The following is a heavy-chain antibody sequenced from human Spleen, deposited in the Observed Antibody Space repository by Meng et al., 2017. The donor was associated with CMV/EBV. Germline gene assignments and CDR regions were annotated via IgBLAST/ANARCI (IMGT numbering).Heavy chain of an antibody. J-gene: IGHJ4*02. CDR2: ISAYNGNT. V-gene: IGHV1-18*01. CDR3: ASFAGTNDY. CDR1: GYPFARYG. Sequence: QVRLVTDVAGVKEAGGSGKVSCNASGYPFARYGIRWVRKAPGQGLEWMGWISAYNGNTNYAKKLQGRVTMTTDTSTSTAYMELRSLRSDDTAVYYCASFAGTNDYWGQGTLVTVSS. D-gene: IGHD6-13*01.